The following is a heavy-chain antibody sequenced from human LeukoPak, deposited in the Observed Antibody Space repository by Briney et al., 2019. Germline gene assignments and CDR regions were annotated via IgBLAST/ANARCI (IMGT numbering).Heavy chain of an antibody. CDR1: GFTFSSYA. CDR3: AREDQQLRTSLNWFDP. CDR2: ISSGSSTI. J-gene: IGHJ5*02. D-gene: IGHD6-13*01. V-gene: IGHV3-48*01. Sequence: PGGSLRLSCAASGFTFSSYAMSWVRQAPGKGLEWFSYISSGSSTIDYADSVKGRFTISRDDAKNSLYLQMNSLRAEDTAVYYCAREDQQLRTSLNWFDPWGQGTLVTVSS.